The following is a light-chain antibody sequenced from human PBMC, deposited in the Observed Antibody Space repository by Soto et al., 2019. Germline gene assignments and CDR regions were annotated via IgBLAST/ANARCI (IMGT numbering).Light chain of an antibody. J-gene: IGLJ3*02. CDR2: EIS. Sequence: QSALTQPASVSGSPGQSITISCTGTSSDVGGYNYVSWYQQPPAKAPKLIIYEISKRPSGVSNRFSGSKSGTSASLTITGLRSEDEADYYCRACTSSRSRYVFGGGTKLTVL. CDR3: RACTSSRSRYV. V-gene: IGLV2-14*01. CDR1: SSDVGGYNY.